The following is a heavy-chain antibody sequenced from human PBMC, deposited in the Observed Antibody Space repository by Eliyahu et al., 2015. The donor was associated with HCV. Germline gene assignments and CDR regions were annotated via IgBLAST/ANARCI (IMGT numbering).Heavy chain of an antibody. V-gene: IGHV3-53*01. CDR2: IYSGGST. J-gene: IGHJ4*02. CDR1: GFIVSSNY. Sequence: ELQXVESGGGLIQPGGSLRLSCAASGFIVSSNYMXWVRQAPGKGLEWVSSIYSGGSTYYSDSXKGRFTISRDNSKNTMYLQMSSLRAEDTAVYYCAREGVVQGSIIGLDYWGQGTLVTVSS. D-gene: IGHD3-10*01. CDR3: AREGVVQGSIIGLDY.